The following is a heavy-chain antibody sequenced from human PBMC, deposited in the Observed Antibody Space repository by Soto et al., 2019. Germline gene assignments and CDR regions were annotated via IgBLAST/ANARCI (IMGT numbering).Heavy chain of an antibody. J-gene: IGHJ5*02. CDR3: AREERITIFGALRNWFDP. Sequence: EVQLVESGGGLVQPGGSLRLSCAASGFTFSSYWMHWVRQAPGKGLVWVSRINSDGSSTSYADSVKGRFTISRDNAKNTLYLQMNSLRAEDTAVYYCAREERITIFGALRNWFDPWGQGTLVTVSS. D-gene: IGHD3-3*01. CDR2: INSDGSST. CDR1: GFTFSSYW. V-gene: IGHV3-74*01.